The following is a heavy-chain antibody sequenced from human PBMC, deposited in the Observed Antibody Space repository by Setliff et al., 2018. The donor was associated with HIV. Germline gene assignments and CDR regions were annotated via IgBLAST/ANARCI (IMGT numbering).Heavy chain of an antibody. D-gene: IGHD3-22*01. Sequence: SETLSLTCAVYGGSFSGYYWSWIRQPPGKGLEWIGEINHRGSTNYNPSLESRVTISVDTSKNQFSLKLSYVTAADTAVYYCARGGYYYDSSGYGRLDYWGQGTLVTVSS. CDR1: GGSFSGYY. CDR2: INHRGST. CDR3: ARGGYYYDSSGYGRLDY. J-gene: IGHJ4*02. V-gene: IGHV4-34*01.